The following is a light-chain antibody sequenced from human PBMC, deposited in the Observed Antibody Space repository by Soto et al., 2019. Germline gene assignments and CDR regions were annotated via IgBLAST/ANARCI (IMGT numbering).Light chain of an antibody. CDR3: QQLNSYPRT. V-gene: IGKV1-9*01. CDR2: AAT. J-gene: IGKJ2*01. CDR1: QGIRSF. Sequence: DIPLTQSPSFLSASIGDRVTITCRASQGIRSFLAWYQQKPGKAPKLLIYAATTLQSGVPPRFSGSGSGTEFTLTISSLQPEDFVTYYCQQLNSYPRTFGQGTKLEIK.